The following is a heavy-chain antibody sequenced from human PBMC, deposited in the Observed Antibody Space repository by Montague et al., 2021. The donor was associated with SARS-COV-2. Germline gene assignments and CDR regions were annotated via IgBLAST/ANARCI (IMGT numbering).Heavy chain of an antibody. V-gene: IGHV3-30*18. Sequence: PLRLSCAASGFTFNNFGMHWVRQAPGQGLEWVAVISYDGSIQYYADSVKGRFTISRDWSKDTLYLQMSSLRPEDTAVYYCAKDATIFWFERGRGTFDHWGQGTLVAVSS. J-gene: IGHJ4*02. CDR2: ISYDGSIQ. CDR1: GFTFNNFG. CDR3: AKDATIFWFERGRGTFDH. D-gene: IGHD3-10*01.